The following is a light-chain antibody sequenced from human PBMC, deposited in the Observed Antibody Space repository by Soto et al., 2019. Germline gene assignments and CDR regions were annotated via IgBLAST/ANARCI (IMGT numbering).Light chain of an antibody. J-gene: IGLJ2*01. CDR2: DVS. V-gene: IGLV2-14*01. CDR1: SSDVGGYNY. CDR3: SSYTSSIL. Sequence: QSVLTQPASVSGSPGQSITISCTGTSSDVGGYNYVSWYQQHPGKAPKLMIYDVSNRPSGVSNRFSGSKSGNTASLTLSRLQAEDEADYYCSSYTSSILFGGGTKLTVL.